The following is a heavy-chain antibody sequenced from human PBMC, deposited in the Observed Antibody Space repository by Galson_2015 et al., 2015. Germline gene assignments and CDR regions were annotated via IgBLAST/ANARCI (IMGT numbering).Heavy chain of an antibody. CDR3: SNWNPNNDAFDI. CDR2: ISGSGGST. D-gene: IGHD1-1*01. Sequence: SLRLSCAASGFTFSSYAMSWVRQAPGKGLEWVSAISGSGGSTYYADSVKGRFTISRDNSKNTLYLQMNSLRAEDTAVYYCSNWNPNNDAFDIWGQGTMVTVSS. J-gene: IGHJ3*02. CDR1: GFTFSSYA. V-gene: IGHV3-23*01.